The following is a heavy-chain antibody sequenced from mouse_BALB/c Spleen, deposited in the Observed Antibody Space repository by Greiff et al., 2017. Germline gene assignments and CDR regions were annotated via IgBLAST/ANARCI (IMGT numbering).Heavy chain of an antibody. D-gene: IGHD2-4*01. Sequence: EVQGVESGGGLVQPGGSLKLSCAASGFTFSSYTMSWVRQTPEKRLEWVAYISNGGGSTYYPDTVKGRFTISRDNAKNTLYLQMSSLKSEDTAMYYCARHDYYEGAMDYWGQGTSVTVSS. CDR2: ISNGGGST. CDR1: GFTFSSYT. V-gene: IGHV5-12-2*01. J-gene: IGHJ4*01. CDR3: ARHDYYEGAMDY.